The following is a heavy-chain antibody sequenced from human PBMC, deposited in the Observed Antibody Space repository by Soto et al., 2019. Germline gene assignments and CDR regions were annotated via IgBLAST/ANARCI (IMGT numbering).Heavy chain of an antibody. V-gene: IGHV1-18*01. CDR1: GYTFTSYG. J-gene: IGHJ4*02. CDR2: ISAYNGDT. CDR3: ARGLVGVTTSSYFDY. D-gene: IGHD1-26*01. Sequence: ASVKVSCKASGYTFTSYGISWVRQAPGQGLEWMGWISAYNGDTNYAQKLQGRVTMTRDTSKSTAHMEVRSMSSDDTAGYYWARGLVGVTTSSYFDYWGQGTLVTVSS.